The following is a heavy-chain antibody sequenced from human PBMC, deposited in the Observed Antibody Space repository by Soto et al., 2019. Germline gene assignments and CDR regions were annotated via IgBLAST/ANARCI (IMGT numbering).Heavy chain of an antibody. CDR2: IYSGGRT. D-gene: IGHD2-8*01. CDR3: ASGVSWVWGRFDP. CDR1: GFTVSSNY. V-gene: IGHV3-66*01. Sequence: EVQLVESGGGLVQPGGSLRLSCAASGFTVSSNYMSWVRQAPGKGLEWVSVIYSGGRTYYADSVKGRFTSSRNNSKNTRYLQMNSLSADDRAVYYCASGVSWVWGRFDPWGQGTTVTVSS. J-gene: IGHJ5*02.